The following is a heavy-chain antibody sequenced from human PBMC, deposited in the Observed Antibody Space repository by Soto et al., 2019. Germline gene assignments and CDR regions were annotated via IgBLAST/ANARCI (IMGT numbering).Heavy chain of an antibody. V-gene: IGHV4-59*12. J-gene: IGHJ5*02. CDR3: ARGSLITMVRGVITWWFDP. CDR2: IYYGGGT. D-gene: IGHD3-10*01. CDR1: GGSISSYY. Sequence: SETLSLTCTVSGGSISSYYWNWIRQPPGKGLEWIGDIYYGGGTNYNPSLKSRVTISVDTSKNQFSLKLSSVTAADTAVYYCARGSLITMVRGVITWWFDPWGQGTLVTVSS.